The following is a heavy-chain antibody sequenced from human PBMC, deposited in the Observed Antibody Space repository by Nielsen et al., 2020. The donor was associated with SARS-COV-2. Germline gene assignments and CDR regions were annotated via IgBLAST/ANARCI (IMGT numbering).Heavy chain of an antibody. CDR1: GGSIWSNY. CDR2: TYYNGRP. V-gene: IGHV4-59*01. CDR3: ARLRTSMVRGIENFDS. J-gene: IGHJ4*02. Sequence: SETLSLTCNVYGGSIWSNYWSWIRQSPGKGLELLGYTYYNGRPNYNPSLKGRVTISVDTSSKTFSLILSSVTAADTAVYYCARLRTSMVRGIENFDSWGQGAPVTVSS. D-gene: IGHD3-10*01.